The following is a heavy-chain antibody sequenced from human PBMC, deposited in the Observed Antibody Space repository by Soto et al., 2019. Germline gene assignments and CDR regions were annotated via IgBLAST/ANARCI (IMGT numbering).Heavy chain of an antibody. V-gene: IGHV4-30-4*01. J-gene: IGHJ4*02. D-gene: IGHD2-8*02. Sequence: QVQLQESGPGLVKPSQTLSLTCSVSGGSISSGDHYWSWIRQPPGKGLEWIGYIYYTGSAYYNPSLKSRVTISIDTSKNQFCLKLSSVTAADTAVYYCVREVDIVLGGKPDYWGQGTLVTVSS. CDR1: GGSISSGDHY. CDR2: IYYTGSA. CDR3: VREVDIVLGGKPDY.